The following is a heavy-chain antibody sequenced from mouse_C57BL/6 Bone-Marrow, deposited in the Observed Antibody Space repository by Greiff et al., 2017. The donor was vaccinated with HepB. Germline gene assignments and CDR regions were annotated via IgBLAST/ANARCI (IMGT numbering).Heavy chain of an antibody. J-gene: IGHJ4*01. Sequence: QVQLQQSGPELVKPGASVKISCKASGYAFSSSWMNWVKQRPGKGLEWIGRIYPGGGDTNYNGKFKGKATLTADKSSSTAYMQLSSLTSDDSAVYFCGCISGYLGYYYAMDYWGQGTSVTVSS. CDR2: IYPGGGDT. V-gene: IGHV1-82*01. D-gene: IGHD3-2*02. CDR1: GYAFSSSW. CDR3: GCISGYLGYYYAMDY.